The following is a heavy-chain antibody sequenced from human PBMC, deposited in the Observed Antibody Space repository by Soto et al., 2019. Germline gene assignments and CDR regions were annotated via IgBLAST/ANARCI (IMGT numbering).Heavy chain of an antibody. D-gene: IGHD2-2*02. J-gene: IGHJ6*02. CDR2: IIPICGTA. CDR1: GGTFSSYA. CDR3: ARGGYCSSTSCYNYYYYGMDV. Sequence: ASVKAPCQASGGTFSSYAISWVRKAHGQGLEWMGGIIPICGTATYAQRFQGRVTITADDSTSTAYMELSSLRSEDTAVYYCARGGYCSSTSCYNYYYYGMDVWG. V-gene: IGHV1-69*13.